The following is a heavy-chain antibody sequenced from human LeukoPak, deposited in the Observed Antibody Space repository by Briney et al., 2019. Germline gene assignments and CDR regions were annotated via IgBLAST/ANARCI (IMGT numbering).Heavy chain of an antibody. CDR3: ASPRELRYFDWFKDHDAFDI. J-gene: IGHJ3*02. D-gene: IGHD3-9*01. Sequence: VASVKVSCKASGGTFSSYAISWVRQAPGQGLEWMGGIIPIFGTANYAQKFQGRVTITADKSTSTAYMELSSLRSEDTAVYYCASPRELRYFDWFKDHDAFDIWGQGIMVTVSS. CDR2: IIPIFGTA. CDR1: GGTFSSYA. V-gene: IGHV1-69*06.